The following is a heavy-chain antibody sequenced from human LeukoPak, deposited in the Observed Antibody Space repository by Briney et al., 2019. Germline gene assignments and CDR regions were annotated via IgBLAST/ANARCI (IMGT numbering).Heavy chain of an antibody. CDR3: ARGQYSSSSI. CDR2: IYYSGST. D-gene: IGHD6-6*01. CDR1: GGSISSSSYY. Sequence: PSETLSLTCTVSGGSISSSSYYWGWIRQPPGKGLEWIGSIYYSGSTYYNPSLKSRVTISVDTSKNQFSLKLSSVTAADTAVYHCARGQYSSSSIWGQGTLVTVSS. J-gene: IGHJ4*02. V-gene: IGHV4-39*01.